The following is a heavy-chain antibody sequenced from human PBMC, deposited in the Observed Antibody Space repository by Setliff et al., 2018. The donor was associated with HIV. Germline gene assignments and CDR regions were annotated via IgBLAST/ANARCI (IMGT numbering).Heavy chain of an antibody. Sequence: RASVKVSCKASGDTFNSHAISWVRQDPGQGLEWMGGIIPIFGTPNYAQKFKGRLTITADESTSTVYMELSSLRSEDTAVYYCARDSRDIVVVIAPEPEPYYYYGMDVWGEGTTVTVSS. CDR3: ARDSRDIVVVIAPEPEPYYYYGMDV. CDR2: IIPIFGTP. V-gene: IGHV1-69*13. D-gene: IGHD2-15*01. CDR1: GDTFNSHA. J-gene: IGHJ6*04.